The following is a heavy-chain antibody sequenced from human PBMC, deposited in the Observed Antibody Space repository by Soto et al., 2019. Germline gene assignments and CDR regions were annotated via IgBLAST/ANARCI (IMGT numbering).Heavy chain of an antibody. V-gene: IGHV3-53*02. D-gene: IGHD3-22*01. Sequence: EVQLVETGGGLIQPGGSLRLSCAASGFTVSSNYMSWVRQAPGKGLEWVSVIYSGGSTYYADSVKGRFTISRDNSKNTLYLQMNSLRAEDTAVYYCARDGYYYDSSGYPEYFQHWGQGTLVTVSS. CDR1: GFTVSSNY. CDR3: ARDGYYYDSSGYPEYFQH. J-gene: IGHJ1*01. CDR2: IYSGGST.